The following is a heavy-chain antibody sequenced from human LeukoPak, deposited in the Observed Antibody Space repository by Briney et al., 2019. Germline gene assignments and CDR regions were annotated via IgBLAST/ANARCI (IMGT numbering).Heavy chain of an antibody. Sequence: PSETLSLTCTVSGDSISSYYWSWIRQPPGKGLEWIGYICPIGSTNYNPSLESRVTISVDTSKNHFSLKLSSVTAADAAVYYCARTVVVTAIHYFDYWGQGTLVTVSS. CDR3: ARTVVVTAIHYFDY. V-gene: IGHV4-4*09. J-gene: IGHJ4*02. CDR2: ICPIGST. CDR1: GDSISSYY. D-gene: IGHD2-21*02.